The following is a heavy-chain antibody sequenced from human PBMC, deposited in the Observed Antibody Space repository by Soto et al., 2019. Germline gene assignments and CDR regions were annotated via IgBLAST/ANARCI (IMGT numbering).Heavy chain of an antibody. CDR1: GGLFSSYA. CDR3: ARGDSPYVWFNEF. J-gene: IGHJ4*02. Sequence: QEQLVQSGAEVKKPGSSVKVSCKDPGGLFSSYAISWVRQAPGQGLEWMGGIIPVFGTPYYAQKFQGRVTITADESTNTAYMELSSLRSDDTAMYYCARGDSPYVWFNEFWGQGSLVTVSS. D-gene: IGHD3-16*01. CDR2: IIPVFGTP. V-gene: IGHV1-69*01.